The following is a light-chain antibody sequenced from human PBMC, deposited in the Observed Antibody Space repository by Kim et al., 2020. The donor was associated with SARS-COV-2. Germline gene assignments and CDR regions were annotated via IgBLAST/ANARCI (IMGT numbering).Light chain of an antibody. CDR1: SLRRYY. V-gene: IGLV3-19*01. CDR3: NSRVSSDNVL. Sequence: SSELTQDPAAYVDVGQTDKINCQGDSLRRYYASWYQQKPGQAPIVVIYSRNNRPSGIPERLSGSTSGNTASLIITGAQAEDEADYYCNSRVSSDNVLFDGGTQLTVL. CDR2: SRN. J-gene: IGLJ2*01.